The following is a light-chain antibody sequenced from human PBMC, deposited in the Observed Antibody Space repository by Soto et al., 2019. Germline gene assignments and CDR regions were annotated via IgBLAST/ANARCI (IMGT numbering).Light chain of an antibody. J-gene: IGLJ2*01. CDR3: SSHTISVTWV. Sequence: QSALTQPASVSGSPGQSIIISCTGTSSDIGSSNFVSWFQQSPGKAPKLLIYEGTNRPSGVSERLSGSKSGNTASLAISGRQDEDAADYYCSSHTISVTWVFGGGTKVTVL. CDR2: EGT. CDR1: SSDIGSSNF. V-gene: IGLV2-14*01.